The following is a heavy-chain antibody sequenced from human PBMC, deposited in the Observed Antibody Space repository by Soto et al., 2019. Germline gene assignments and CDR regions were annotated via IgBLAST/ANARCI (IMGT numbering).Heavy chain of an antibody. Sequence: GECLTTSCNGSGYSFPTSWISWVLQMPGNGLEWTPRIDPSASDSEYSPSLQCHVTISADKCISTAYLEWSSLKASDTALHYGAIADKVFGAMDVWGRGTPVTVSS. J-gene: IGHJ6*01. CDR3: AIADKVFGAMDV. V-gene: IGHV5-10-1*01. CDR2: IDPSASDS. CDR1: GYSFPTSW. D-gene: IGHD3-16*01.